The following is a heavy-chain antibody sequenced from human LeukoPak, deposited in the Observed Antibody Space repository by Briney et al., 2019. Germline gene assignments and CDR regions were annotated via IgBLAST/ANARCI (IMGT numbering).Heavy chain of an antibody. CDR1: GGSISSGSYY. Sequence: SETLSLTCTVSGGSISSGSYYWSWIRQPAGKGLEWIGRIYTSGCTNYNPSLKSRVTISVDTSKNQFSLKLSSVTAADTAVYYCARGSSNYDYWGQGTLVTVSS. CDR3: ARGSSNYDY. CDR2: IYTSGCT. D-gene: IGHD4-11*01. V-gene: IGHV4-61*02. J-gene: IGHJ4*02.